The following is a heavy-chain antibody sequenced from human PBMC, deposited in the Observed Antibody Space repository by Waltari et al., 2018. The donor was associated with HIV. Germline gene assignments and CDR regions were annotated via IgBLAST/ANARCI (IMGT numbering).Heavy chain of an antibody. D-gene: IGHD5-18*01. J-gene: IGHJ4*02. CDR1: GYTLPGSH. CDR2: TNPKRGGK. V-gene: IGHV1-2*02. CDR3: GRGGGGGLWSPTHPDY. Sequence: QVQLVQSGAEVKKPGASVKVSCKASGYTLPGSHMHWVRQAPGQGLAWLGWTNPKRGGKNLAKSLQGRGTIPRKTPTSTAYRGLSRLGSDNTAVYYGGRGGGGGLWSPTHPDYWGQGTLVTVSS.